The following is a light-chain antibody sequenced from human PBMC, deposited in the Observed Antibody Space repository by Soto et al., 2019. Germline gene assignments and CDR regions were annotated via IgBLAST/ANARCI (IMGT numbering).Light chain of an antibody. V-gene: IGKV1-39*01. Sequence: DIQMTQSPSSLSASVGDRVTITCRTSQSVSGYLNWYQQEPGKAPKLLIYAASSLQSGVPSRFSGSGSGTDFSLTISSLQPEDFATYYCQQTYTSPRTFGQGTRLEIK. CDR1: QSVSGY. J-gene: IGKJ5*01. CDR3: QQTYTSPRT. CDR2: AAS.